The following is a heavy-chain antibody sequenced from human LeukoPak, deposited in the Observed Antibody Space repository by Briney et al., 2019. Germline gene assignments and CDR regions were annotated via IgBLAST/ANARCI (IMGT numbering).Heavy chain of an antibody. CDR2: INHSGST. J-gene: IGHJ4*02. Sequence: SETLSLTCAVYGGSFSGYYWSWIRQPPGKGLEWIGEINHSGSTNYNPSLKSRVTISVDTSKNQFSLKLSSVTAADTAVYYCARETYREGDFDYWGQGTLVTVSS. CDR3: ARETYREGDFDY. V-gene: IGHV4-34*01. D-gene: IGHD2-2*02. CDR1: GGSFSGYY.